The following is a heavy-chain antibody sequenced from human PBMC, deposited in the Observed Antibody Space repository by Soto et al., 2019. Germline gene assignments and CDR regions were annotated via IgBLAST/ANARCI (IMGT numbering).Heavy chain of an antibody. V-gene: IGHV3-23*01. CDR2: LSDSGGSI. CDR3: AKVSSSWYAGFFDL. D-gene: IGHD6-13*01. CDR1: GFTFSRHA. J-gene: IGHJ4*02. Sequence: GSLRLSCTASGFTFSRHAMTWVRQAPGKGLEWVSGLSDSGGSIYYADSVKGRFTISRDNSMNTLYLQMSTLRAEDTAIYYCAKVSSSWYAGFFDLWGQGTLVTVSS.